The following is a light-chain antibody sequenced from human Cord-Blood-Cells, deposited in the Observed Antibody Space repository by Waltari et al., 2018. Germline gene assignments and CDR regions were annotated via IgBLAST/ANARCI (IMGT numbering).Light chain of an antibody. V-gene: IGKV1-5*03. CDR2: KAS. J-gene: IGKJ1*01. CDR1: QSISSW. CDR3: QQYNSYSPWT. Sequence: DIQMTQSPSTLSASVGDRVTITCRASQSISSWLAWYQQKQGKAPKLLIYKASSLESGVPSRFSGSGAGTEFTVTSSSLQSDEFATYYCQQYNSYSPWTFGQGTKVEIK.